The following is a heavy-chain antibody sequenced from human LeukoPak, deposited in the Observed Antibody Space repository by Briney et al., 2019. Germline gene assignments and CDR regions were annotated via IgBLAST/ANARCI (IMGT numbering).Heavy chain of an antibody. CDR2: ITASGTAM. CDR3: ASSGSYRFDY. J-gene: IGHJ4*02. CDR1: GFIFSDYT. V-gene: IGHV3-48*02. D-gene: IGHD1-26*01. Sequence: GGSLRLSCAASGFIFSDYTMNWVRQAPGKGLEWVSHITASGTAMFYADSVKGRFTISRDNAKNSLYLQMNSLRDEDTAVYYCASSGSYRFDYWGQGTLVTVSS.